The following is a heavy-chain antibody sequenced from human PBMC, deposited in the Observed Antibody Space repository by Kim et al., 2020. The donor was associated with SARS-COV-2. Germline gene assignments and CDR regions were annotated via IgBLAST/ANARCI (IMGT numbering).Heavy chain of an antibody. Sequence: SETLSLTCAVYGGSFSGYYWSWIRQTPGKGLEWIAEINHSATTSYNPSLGSRVTISVDTSKNQFSLRMTSVTAADTAVYYCARQRGYTSGNSFDSWGQGTLGTVSS. CDR1: GGSFSGYY. CDR3: ARQRGYTSGNSFDS. D-gene: IGHD2-2*02. CDR2: INHSATT. J-gene: IGHJ4*02. V-gene: IGHV4-34*01.